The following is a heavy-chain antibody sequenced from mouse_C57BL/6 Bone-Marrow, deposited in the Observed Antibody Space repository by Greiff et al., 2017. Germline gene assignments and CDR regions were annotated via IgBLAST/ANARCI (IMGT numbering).Heavy chain of an antibody. CDR3: ALFITTVRDY. J-gene: IGHJ4*01. V-gene: IGHV5-17*01. Sequence: EVMLVESGGGLVKPGGSLKLSCAASGFTFSDYGMHWVRQAPEKGLEWVAYISSGSSTIYYADTVKGRFTISRDNAKNTLFLQMTSLRSEDTAMYYCALFITTVRDYWGQGTSVTVSS. D-gene: IGHD1-1*01. CDR1: GFTFSDYG. CDR2: ISSGSSTI.